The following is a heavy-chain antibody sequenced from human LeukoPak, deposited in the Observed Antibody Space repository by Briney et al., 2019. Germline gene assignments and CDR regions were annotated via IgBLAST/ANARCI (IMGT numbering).Heavy chain of an antibody. CDR1: GFTFSSYE. D-gene: IGHD6-19*01. J-gene: IGHJ1*01. CDR3: AKDPGYSSGWPEYFQH. Sequence: GGSLRLSCAASGFTFSSYEMNWVRQAPGKGLEWVSYISSSGSTIYYADSVKGRFTISRDNAKNSLYLQMNSLRAEDTALYYCAKDPGYSSGWPEYFQHWGQGTLVTVSS. CDR2: ISSSGSTI. V-gene: IGHV3-48*03.